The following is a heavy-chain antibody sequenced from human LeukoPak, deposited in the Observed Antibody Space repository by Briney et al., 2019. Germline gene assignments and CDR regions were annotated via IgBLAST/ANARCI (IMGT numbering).Heavy chain of an antibody. D-gene: IGHD6-13*01. J-gene: IGHJ6*02. V-gene: IGHV3-30-3*01. CDR2: ISYDGSNK. CDR1: GFTFSSYA. CDR3: ASRPGGISSWYPYYYYGMDV. Sequence: GGSLRLSCAASGFTFSSYAMHWVRQAPGKGLEWVAVISYDGSNKYYADSVKGRFTISRDNSKNTLYLQMNSLRAEDTAVYYCASRPGGISSWYPYYYYGMDVWGQGTTVTASS.